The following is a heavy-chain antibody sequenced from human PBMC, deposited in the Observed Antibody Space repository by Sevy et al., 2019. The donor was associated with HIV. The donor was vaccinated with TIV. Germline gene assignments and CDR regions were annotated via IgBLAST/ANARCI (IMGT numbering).Heavy chain of an antibody. CDR3: ARDRYSSGWYLDY. D-gene: IGHD6-19*01. J-gene: IGHJ4*02. Sequence: ASVKVSFKSSGYTFTSYGISWVRQAPGQGREWMGWINAYNGNTNYAQKLQGRVTMTTDTSTSTAYMERRSLRSADTAVYYCARDRYSSGWYLDYWGQGTLVTVSS. CDR1: GYTFTSYG. CDR2: INAYNGNT. V-gene: IGHV1-18*04.